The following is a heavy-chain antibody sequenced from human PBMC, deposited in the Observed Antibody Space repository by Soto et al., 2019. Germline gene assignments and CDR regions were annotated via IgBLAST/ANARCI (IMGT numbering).Heavy chain of an antibody. CDR1: GGSISRGDYY. V-gene: IGHV4-30-4*01. CDR2: IYYSGST. Sequence: SETLSLTCTVSGGSISRGDYYWSWIRQPPGKGLEWIGNIYYSGSTYYNPSLRGRVTILADMSKNQFSLKLSYVTATDTAAYYCARSTKQLFDYWGQGTPVTVSS. D-gene: IGHD1-1*01. CDR3: ARSTKQLFDY. J-gene: IGHJ4*02.